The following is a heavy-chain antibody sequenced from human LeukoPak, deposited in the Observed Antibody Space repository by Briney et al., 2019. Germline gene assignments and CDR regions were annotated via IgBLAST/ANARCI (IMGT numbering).Heavy chain of an antibody. V-gene: IGHV3-23*01. Sequence: GGSLRLSCAASGFTFSSYAMSWFRQAPGKGLEWVSAISGSGYSTNYADSLKGRFTISRDNSEHTLYLQMNRLRAEDTALYYCAKGWGDYVSSLRGHFDYWGQGTLVTVSS. CDR3: AKGWGDYVSSLRGHFDY. J-gene: IGHJ4*02. D-gene: IGHD3-16*01. CDR2: ISGSGYST. CDR1: GFTFSSYA.